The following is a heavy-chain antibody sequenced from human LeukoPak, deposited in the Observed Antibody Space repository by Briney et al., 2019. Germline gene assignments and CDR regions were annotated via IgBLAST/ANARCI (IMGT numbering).Heavy chain of an antibody. CDR3: AKIRGFGMPSYFDY. CDR2: ISGSGGST. V-gene: IGHV3-23*01. J-gene: IGHJ4*02. Sequence: GGSLRLSCAASGFTFSSYAMSWVRQAPGNGLEWVSAISGSGGSTYYVDSVKGRFTISRDNSKNTLYLQMNSLRAEDTAVYYCAKIRGFGMPSYFDYWGQGTLVTVSS. CDR1: GFTFSSYA. D-gene: IGHD3-22*01.